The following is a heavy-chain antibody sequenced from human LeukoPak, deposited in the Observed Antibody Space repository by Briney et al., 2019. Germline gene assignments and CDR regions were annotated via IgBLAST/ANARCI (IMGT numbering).Heavy chain of an antibody. J-gene: IGHJ5*02. D-gene: IGHD6-13*01. Sequence: GGSLRLSCATSGFTFSSYSMSWVRQAPGKGLEWVSVIGGGGDTSTYYADSVKGRFTISRDNSKNTLYLHMNSLRAEDTAVYYCATRGIAAAWGQGTMVTISS. CDR1: GFTFSSYS. CDR2: IGGGGDTST. V-gene: IGHV3-23*01. CDR3: ATRGIAAA.